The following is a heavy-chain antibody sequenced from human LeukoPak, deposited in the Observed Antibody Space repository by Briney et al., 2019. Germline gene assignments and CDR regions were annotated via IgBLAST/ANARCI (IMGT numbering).Heavy chain of an antibody. V-gene: IGHV6-1*01. CDR2: TYYRYKWYN. J-gene: IGHJ4*02. Sequence: PSQTLSLTCAISGDSVSSNSAAWNWIRQSPSRGLEWLGRTYYRYKWYNDYAVSVKGRITINPDTSKNQFSLQLNSVTPEDTAFYYCARKSGASTLFDYWGQGTLVTVSS. CDR1: GDSVSSNSAA. D-gene: IGHD3-10*01. CDR3: ARKSGASTLFDY.